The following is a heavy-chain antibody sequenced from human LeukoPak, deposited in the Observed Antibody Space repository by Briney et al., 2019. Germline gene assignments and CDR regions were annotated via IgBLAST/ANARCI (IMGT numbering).Heavy chain of an antibody. D-gene: IGHD2-15*01. V-gene: IGHV4-34*01. Sequence: SETLSLTCAVYGGSFSGYYWSWIRQPPGKGLEWIGEINHSGSTNYNPSLKSRVTISVDTSKNQFSLKLNSVTAADTAVYYCARGTLGYCNGGSCYPPFFDYWGQGTLVTVSS. CDR1: GGSFSGYY. J-gene: IGHJ4*02. CDR2: INHSGST. CDR3: ARGTLGYCNGGSCYPPFFDY.